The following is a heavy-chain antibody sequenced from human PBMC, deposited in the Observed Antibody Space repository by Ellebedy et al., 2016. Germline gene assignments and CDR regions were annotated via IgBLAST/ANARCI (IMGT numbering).Heavy chain of an antibody. CDR2: ISTYNGET. CDR3: ARGGMLYCSSTNCVDY. Sequence: ASVKVSXKASTQTFNKNGFTWVRQAPGQGLEWMGWISTYNGETNYAQKLQGRVTMTTDTSTNTAYMELRSLRSDDTAMYYCARGGMLYCSSTNCVDYWGQGTLVTVSS. J-gene: IGHJ4*02. D-gene: IGHD2-2*01. CDR1: TQTFNKNG. V-gene: IGHV1-18*01.